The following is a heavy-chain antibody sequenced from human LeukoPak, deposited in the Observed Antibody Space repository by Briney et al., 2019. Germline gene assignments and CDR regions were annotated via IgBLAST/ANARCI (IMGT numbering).Heavy chain of an antibody. CDR1: GGSFSGYY. Sequence: SETLSLTCAVYGGSFSGYYWSWIRQPPGKGLEWIGEINHSGSTNYNPSLKSRATISVDTSKNQFSLKLSSVTAADTAVYYCARSGVAGFDYWGQGTLVTVSS. CDR3: ARSGVAGFDY. D-gene: IGHD6-19*01. CDR2: INHSGST. V-gene: IGHV4-34*01. J-gene: IGHJ4*02.